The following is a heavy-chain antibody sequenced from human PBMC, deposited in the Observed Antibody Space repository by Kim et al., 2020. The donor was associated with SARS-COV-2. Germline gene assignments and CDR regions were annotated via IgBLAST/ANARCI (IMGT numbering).Heavy chain of an antibody. CDR1: GYIFTNYA. CDR2: INPGTGNT. D-gene: IGHD3-16*01. CDR3: ARGGDGAEGNPRDYYYYGMDV. J-gene: IGHJ6*02. Sequence: ASVKVSCKASGYIFTNYAIHWVRQAPGQRLEWMGWINPGTGNTKSSQKFQGRITITRDKFASTAYMDLSRLRSEDTAVYRCARGGDGAEGNPRDYYYYGMDVWGQGTTVSVSS. V-gene: IGHV1-3*01.